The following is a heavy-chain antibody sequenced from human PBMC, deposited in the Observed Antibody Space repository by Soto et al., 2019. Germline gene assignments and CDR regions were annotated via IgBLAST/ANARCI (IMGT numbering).Heavy chain of an antibody. CDR1: GFTFSSYS. Sequence: GGSLRLSCAASGFTFSSYSMNWVRQAPGKGLEWVSYISSSSSTIYYADSVKGRFTISRDNAKNSLYLQMNSLRDEDTAVYYCARDLVPAAKFDAFDIWGQGTMVTVSS. CDR2: ISSSSSTI. D-gene: IGHD2-2*01. J-gene: IGHJ3*02. V-gene: IGHV3-48*02. CDR3: ARDLVPAAKFDAFDI.